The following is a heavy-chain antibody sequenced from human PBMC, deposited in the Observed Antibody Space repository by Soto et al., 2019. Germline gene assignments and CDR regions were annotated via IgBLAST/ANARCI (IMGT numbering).Heavy chain of an antibody. CDR2: ISGSGGST. CDR1: GFTFSNYA. CDR3: AKPIVGATHDAFDS. J-gene: IGHJ3*01. Sequence: GGSLRLSCAASGFTFSNYAMSWVRQAPGKGLEWVSAISGSGGSTYYADPVKGRFTISRDNSKNTLCLHMNSLRAEDTAVYYCAKPIVGATHDAFDSWGQGTMVTVSS. V-gene: IGHV3-23*01. D-gene: IGHD1-26*01.